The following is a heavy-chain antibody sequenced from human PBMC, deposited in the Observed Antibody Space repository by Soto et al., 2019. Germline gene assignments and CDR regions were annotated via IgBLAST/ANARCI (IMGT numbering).Heavy chain of an antibody. CDR1: GFTLATTG. CDR3: AQDWGSSDCYNWCGS. Sequence: QVKLVESGGGVAQPGESLKVACVASGFTLATTGMHWVRQAPGKGLEWVAMISHDDTQEHYMDSVRGRFTISRDNTKSTLYLQMNSLRPEDTAVDYCAQDWGSSDCYNWCGSWGQGALVPVSS. V-gene: IGHV3-30*18. J-gene: IGHJ5*01. CDR2: ISHDDTQE. D-gene: IGHD2-21*02.